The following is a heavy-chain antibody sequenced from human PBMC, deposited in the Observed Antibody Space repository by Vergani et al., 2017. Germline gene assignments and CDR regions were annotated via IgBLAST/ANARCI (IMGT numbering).Heavy chain of an antibody. CDR3: TSLRVRSSLPAPYAFDI. CDR2: IRSKAYGGTT. CDR1: GFTFSSYA. Sequence: EVQLLESGGGLVQPGGSLRLSCAASGFTFSSYAMSWVRQAPGKGLEWVGFIRSKAYGGTTEYAASVKGRFTISRDDSKSIAYLQMNSLKTEDTAVYYCTSLRVRSSLPAPYAFDIWGQGTMVTVSS. J-gene: IGHJ3*02. V-gene: IGHV3-49*04. D-gene: IGHD6-6*01.